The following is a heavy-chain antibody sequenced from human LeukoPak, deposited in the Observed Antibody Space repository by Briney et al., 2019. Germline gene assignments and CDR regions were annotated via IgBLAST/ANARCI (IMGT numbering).Heavy chain of an antibody. D-gene: IGHD1-7*01. CDR1: GYSFTSYW. V-gene: IGHV5-51*01. CDR3: VRQRNWNYGIDY. J-gene: IGHJ4*02. Sequence: GESLKISCKGSGYSFTSYWIGWVRQMPGKGLEWMGIIYPGDSNTRYSTSFQGQVTISANKSISTSYLQCSRLKASDPAIYFCVRQRNWNYGIDYWGQGTLVTVSS. CDR2: IYPGDSNT.